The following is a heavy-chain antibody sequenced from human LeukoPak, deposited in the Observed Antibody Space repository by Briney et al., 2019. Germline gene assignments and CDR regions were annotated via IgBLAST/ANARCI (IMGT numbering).Heavy chain of an antibody. J-gene: IGHJ6*02. CDR2: IYYSGST. CDR3: ARHPLFGSRSYLAPSYGMDV. CDR1: GGSISSYY. V-gene: IGHV4-59*08. D-gene: IGHD3-10*01. Sequence: KTSETLSLTCTVSGGSISSYYWSWIRQPPGKGLEWIGYIYYSGSTNYSPSLKSRVTISVDTSKNQFSLKLSSVTAADAAVYYCARHPLFGSRSYLAPSYGMDVWGQGTTVTVSS.